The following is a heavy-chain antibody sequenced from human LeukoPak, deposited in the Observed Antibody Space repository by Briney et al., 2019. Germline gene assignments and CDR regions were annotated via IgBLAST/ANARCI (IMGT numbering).Heavy chain of an antibody. D-gene: IGHD5-24*01. J-gene: IGHJ4*02. CDR3: AKEGRSLQTY. CDR2: IKEDGTET. V-gene: IGHV3-7*03. CDR1: GFMFSSNW. Sequence: GGSLRLSCAASGFMFSSNWMSWVRLAPGKGLERVANIKEDGTETYYVDSVKGRFTISRDNAKNSLYLQMNSLRVEDTAVYYCAKEGRSLQTYWGQGTLVTVSS.